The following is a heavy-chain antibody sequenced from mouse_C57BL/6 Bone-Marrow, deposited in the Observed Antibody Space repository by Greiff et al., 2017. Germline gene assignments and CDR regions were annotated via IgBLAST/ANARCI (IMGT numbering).Heavy chain of an antibody. J-gene: IGHJ1*03. D-gene: IGHD1-1*01. V-gene: IGHV1-18*01. Sequence: EVQLQQSGPELVKPGASVKIPCKASGYTFTDYNMDWVKQSHGKSLEWIGDINPNNGGTIYNQKFKGKATLTVDQSSSTAYMELRSLTSEDTAVYYSARGITTVVARYWYFDVWGTGTTVTVSS. CDR2: INPNNGGT. CDR3: ARGITTVVARYWYFDV. CDR1: GYTFTDYN.